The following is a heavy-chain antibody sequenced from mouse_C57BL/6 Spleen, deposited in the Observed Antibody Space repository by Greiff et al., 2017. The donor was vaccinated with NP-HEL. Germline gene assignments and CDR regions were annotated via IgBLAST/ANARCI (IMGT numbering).Heavy chain of an antibody. CDR2: ISGGGGNT. CDR3: ARQDYGNYGGFAY. D-gene: IGHD2-1*01. J-gene: IGHJ3*01. Sequence: EVKLVESGGGLVKPGGSLKLSCAASGFTFSSYTMSWVRQTPEKRLEWVATISGGGGNTYYPDSVKGRFTISRDNAKNTLYLQMSSLRSEDTALYYCARQDYGNYGGFAYWGQGTLVTVSA. CDR1: GFTFSSYT. V-gene: IGHV5-9*01.